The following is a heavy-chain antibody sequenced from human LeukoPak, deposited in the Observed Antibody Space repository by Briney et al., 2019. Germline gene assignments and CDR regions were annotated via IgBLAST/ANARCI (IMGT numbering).Heavy chain of an antibody. D-gene: IGHD2-15*01. CDR1: GGTFSSYA. CDR2: IIPILGIA. V-gene: IGHV1-69*04. J-gene: IGHJ5*02. CDR3: ASAGCSGGSCYVNWFDP. Sequence: SVKVSCKASGGTFSSYAISWVRQAPGQGLEWMGRIIPILGIANYAQKFQGRVTITADKSTSTAYMELSSLRSEDTAVYYCASAGCSGGSCYVNWFDPWGQGTLVTVSS.